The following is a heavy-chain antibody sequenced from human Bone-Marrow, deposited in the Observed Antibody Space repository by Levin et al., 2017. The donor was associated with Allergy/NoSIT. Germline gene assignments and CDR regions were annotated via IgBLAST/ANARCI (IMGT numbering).Heavy chain of an antibody. CDR2: ITYIGTT. Sequence: SQTLSLTCIVSGGSFSSYYWSWLRQPPGKGLEWIGYITYIGTTNYHPSLESRVTLSIEKSKNQFSLTLSSVTAADTGIYYCAKVRNTVLAVPTTLDSWGRGILVTVSS. CDR1: GGSFSSYY. D-gene: IGHD2/OR15-2a*01. CDR3: AKVRNTVLAVPTTLDS. V-gene: IGHV4-59*01. J-gene: IGHJ5*01.